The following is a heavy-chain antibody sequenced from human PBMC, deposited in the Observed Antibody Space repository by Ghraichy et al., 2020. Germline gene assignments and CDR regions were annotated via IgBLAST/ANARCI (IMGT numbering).Heavy chain of an antibody. J-gene: IGHJ4*02. V-gene: IGHV1-18*01. CDR2: ISTYNGNT. Sequence: ASVKVSCKASAYTFTSYGITWVRQAPGQGLEWMGWISTYNGNTNYAQKFQGRVTVTTDTSTSTAYMELRSLRSDDTAVYYCARGGTGNYAWHYFDYWGQGTLVTVSS. CDR1: AYTFTSYG. D-gene: IGHD4-11*01. CDR3: ARGGTGNYAWHYFDY.